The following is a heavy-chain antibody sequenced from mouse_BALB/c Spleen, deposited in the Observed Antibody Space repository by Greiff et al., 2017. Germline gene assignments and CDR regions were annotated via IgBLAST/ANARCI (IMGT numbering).Heavy chain of an antibody. CDR1: GFTFSSYA. CDR2: ISSGGST. J-gene: IGHJ2*01. D-gene: IGHD6-5*01. V-gene: IGHV5-6-5*01. Sequence: EVKLMESGGGLVKPGGSLKLSCAASGFTFSSYAMSWVRQTPEKRLEWVASISSGGSTYYPDSVKGRFTISRDNARNILYLQMSSLRSEDTAMYYCARAYAYYFDYWGQGTTLTVSS. CDR3: ARAYAYYFDY.